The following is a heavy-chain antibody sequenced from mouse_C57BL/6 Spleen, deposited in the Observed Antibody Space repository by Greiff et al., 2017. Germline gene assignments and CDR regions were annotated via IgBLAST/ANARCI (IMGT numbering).Heavy chain of an antibody. CDR1: GYTFTSYW. J-gene: IGHJ2*01. CDR3: AREEDYYGSSYDDY. D-gene: IGHD1-1*01. CDR2: IHPNSGST. Sequence: QVQLQQPGAELVKPGASVKLSCKASGYTFTSYWMHWVKQRPGQGLEWIGMIHPNSGSTNYNEKFKSKATLTVDKSSSTAYMQLSSLTSEDSAVYYGAREEDYYGSSYDDYWGQGTTLTVSS. V-gene: IGHV1-64*01.